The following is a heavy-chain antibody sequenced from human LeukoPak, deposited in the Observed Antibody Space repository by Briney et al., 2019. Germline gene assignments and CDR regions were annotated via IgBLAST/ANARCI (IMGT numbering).Heavy chain of an antibody. J-gene: IGHJ6*02. CDR3: ARDWDSGSYFNYYYGMDV. CDR2: IVVGSGNT. D-gene: IGHD1-26*01. Sequence: ASVKVSCKASGFTFTSSAVQWVRQARGQRLEWIGWIVVGSGNTNYAQRLQGRVTMTTDTSTSTAYMELRSLRSDDTAVYYCARDWDSGSYFNYYYGMDVWGQGTTVTVSS. V-gene: IGHV1-58*01. CDR1: GFTFTSSA.